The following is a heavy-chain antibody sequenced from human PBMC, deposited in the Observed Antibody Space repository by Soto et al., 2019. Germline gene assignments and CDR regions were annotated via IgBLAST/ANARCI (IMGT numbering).Heavy chain of an antibody. V-gene: IGHV3-21*01. CDR3: ARARGNDWDSDY. Sequence: DVQLVESGGGLVRPGGSLRLSCTASGFTFSEYSMSWVRQAPGKGLEWVSSITHSGTYVYYADSVKGRFTISRDSASNSLFLQMTSLRAEDTAVYHCARARGNDWDSDYWGKGTLVTVSS. CDR1: GFTFSEYS. CDR2: ITHSGTYV. D-gene: IGHD5-12*01. J-gene: IGHJ4*02.